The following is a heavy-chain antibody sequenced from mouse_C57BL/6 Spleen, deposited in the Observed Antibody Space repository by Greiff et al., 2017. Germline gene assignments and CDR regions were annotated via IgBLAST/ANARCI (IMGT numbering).Heavy chain of an antibody. CDR1: GFTFSSYT. CDR3: ARAYYYGSSPWFAY. CDR2: ISGGGGNT. Sequence: EVKLEESGGGLVKPGGSLKLSCAASGFTFSSYTMSWVRQTPEKRLEWVATISGGGGNTYYPDSVKGRFTISRDNAKNTLYLQMSSLRSEDTALYYCARAYYYGSSPWFAYWGQGTLVTVSA. J-gene: IGHJ3*01. D-gene: IGHD1-1*01. V-gene: IGHV5-9*01.